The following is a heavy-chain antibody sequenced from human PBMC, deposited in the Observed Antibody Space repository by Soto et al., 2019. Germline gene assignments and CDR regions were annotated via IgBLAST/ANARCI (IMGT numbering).Heavy chain of an antibody. V-gene: IGHV3-23*01. CDR1: GFTFSSYA. CDR3: ARTTVTKSRDY. D-gene: IGHD4-17*01. J-gene: IGHJ4*02. Sequence: EVQLLESGGGLVQPGGSLRLSCAASGFTFSSYAMSWVRQAPGKGLEYVSSISASGDGTYFADSVKGRFTISRDNSKNALYLKINSLRVEDTAVYYGARTTVTKSRDYWGEGALVTVSS. CDR2: ISASGDGT.